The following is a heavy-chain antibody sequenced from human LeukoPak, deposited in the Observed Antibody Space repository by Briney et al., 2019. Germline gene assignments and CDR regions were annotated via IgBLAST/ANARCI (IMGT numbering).Heavy chain of an antibody. D-gene: IGHD3-9*01. CDR3: AKGLTNLGDD. V-gene: IGHV3-23*01. CDR2: LSGSGSSA. CDR1: GFTVSNNR. Sequence: GGSLRLSCAASGFTVSNNRLSWVRQAPGKGLEWVSGLSGSGSSAYYADSVKGRFTISRDNSKNTLYLQMNSLRPEDTAVYYCAKGLTNLGDDWGQGTLVTVSS. J-gene: IGHJ4*02.